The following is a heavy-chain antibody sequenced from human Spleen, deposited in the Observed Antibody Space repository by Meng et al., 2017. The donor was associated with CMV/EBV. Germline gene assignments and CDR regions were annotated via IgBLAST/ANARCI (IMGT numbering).Heavy chain of an antibody. V-gene: IGHV3-30*02. CDR3: VTNLYCSGGSCRNY. CDR2: IRYDGSNK. D-gene: IGHD2-15*01. CDR1: GFTFSSYG. J-gene: IGHJ4*02. Sequence: GESLKISCAASGFTFSSYGMHWVRQAPGKGLEWVAFIRYDGSNKYYADSVKGRFTISRDNSKNTLYLQMNSLRAEDTAVYYCVTNLYCSGGSCRNYWGQGTLVTVSS.